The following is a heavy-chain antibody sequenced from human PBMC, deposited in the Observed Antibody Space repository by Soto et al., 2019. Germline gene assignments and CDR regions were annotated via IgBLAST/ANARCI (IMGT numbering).Heavy chain of an antibody. V-gene: IGHV3-48*01. CDR2: ISSSSSTI. J-gene: IGHJ5*02. CDR1: GFTFSSYS. CDR3: ARDIFLMITFGGVPDWFDP. D-gene: IGHD3-16*01. Sequence: GGSLRLSCAASGFTFSSYSMNWVRQAPGKGLEWVSYISSSSSTIYYADSVKGRFTISRDNAKNSLYLQMNSLRAEDTAVYYCARDIFLMITFGGVPDWFDPWGQGTLVTVSS.